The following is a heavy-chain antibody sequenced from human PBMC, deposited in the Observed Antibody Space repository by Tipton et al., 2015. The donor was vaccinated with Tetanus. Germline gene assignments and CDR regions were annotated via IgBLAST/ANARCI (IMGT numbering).Heavy chain of an antibody. CDR1: GASFSSGDYY. CDR3: ARANNDYPKKGPFDY. V-gene: IGHV4-61*08. D-gene: IGHD5-12*01. J-gene: IGHJ4*02. Sequence: TLSLTCTVSGASFSSGDYYWSWIRKPPGKEPEWVGHVYHSGATNYHPSLKSRLAISADTSKNQFSLNLRSVITADTAVYYCARANNDYPKKGPFDYWGQGTLVTVSS. CDR2: VYHSGAT.